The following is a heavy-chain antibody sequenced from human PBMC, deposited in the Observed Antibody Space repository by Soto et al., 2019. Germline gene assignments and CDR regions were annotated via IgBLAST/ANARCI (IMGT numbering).Heavy chain of an antibody. CDR1: GYTYTNYY. CDR2: IHYSVATP. V-gene: IGHV1-46*01. J-gene: IGHJ4*02. Sequence: ASVKVSCQASGYTYTNYYMHWVRQSPGQGLEWMGLIHYSVATPTYVQKFQGRVTMARDTSTGNVNVELSSLTSADTAVYYCARGGPDVSRIGSFDYWGQGTLVTVSS. D-gene: IGHD3-16*01. CDR3: ARGGPDVSRIGSFDY.